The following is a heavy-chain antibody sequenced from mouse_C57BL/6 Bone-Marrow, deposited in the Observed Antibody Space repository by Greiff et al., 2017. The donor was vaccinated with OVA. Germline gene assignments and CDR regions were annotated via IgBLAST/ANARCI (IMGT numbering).Heavy chain of an antibody. D-gene: IGHD4-1*01. CDR1: GFNIKDYY. V-gene: IGHV1-74*01. CDR2: IHPSDSDT. CDR3: AKSNWEEEYYFDY. Sequence: QVQLQQSGAELVKPGASVKLSCTASGFNIKDYYMHWVKQRTEQGLEWIGRIHPSDSDTNYNQKFKGKATLTVDKSSSTAYMQLSSLTSEDSAVYYCAKSNWEEEYYFDYWGQGTTLTVSS. J-gene: IGHJ2*01.